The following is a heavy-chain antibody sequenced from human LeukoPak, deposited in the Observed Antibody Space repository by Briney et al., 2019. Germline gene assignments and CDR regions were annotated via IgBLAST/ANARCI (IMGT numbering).Heavy chain of an antibody. D-gene: IGHD3-22*01. Sequence: PGGSLRLSCAASGFTFSSYWMSWVRQAPGKGLEWVANIKQDGSEKYYADSVKGRFTISRDNSKNTLYLQMNSLRAEDTAVYYCAKDLWAMIVVVTFVDYWGQGTLVTVSS. V-gene: IGHV3-7*01. J-gene: IGHJ4*02. CDR3: AKDLWAMIVVVTFVDY. CDR1: GFTFSSYW. CDR2: IKQDGSEK.